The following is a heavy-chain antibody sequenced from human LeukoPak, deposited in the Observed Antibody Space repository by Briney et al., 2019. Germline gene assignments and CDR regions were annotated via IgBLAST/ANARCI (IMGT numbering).Heavy chain of an antibody. J-gene: IGHJ4*02. V-gene: IGHV3-11*06. CDR1: RFTFSDYY. Sequence: PGGSLRLSCAASRFTFSDYYMSWIRQAPGKGLEWVSYISSSSYTNYADSVKGRFTISRDNAKNSLYLQMNSLRAEDTAVYYCARVSCSGGSCYYFDCWGQGTLVTVSS. D-gene: IGHD2-15*01. CDR3: ARVSCSGGSCYYFDC. CDR2: ISSSSYT.